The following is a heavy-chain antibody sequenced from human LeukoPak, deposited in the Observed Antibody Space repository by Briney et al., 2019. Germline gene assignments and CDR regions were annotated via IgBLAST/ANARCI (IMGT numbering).Heavy chain of an antibody. V-gene: IGHV1-46*01. CDR1: GYTFTSYY. Sequence: ASVKVSCKASGYTFTSYYMHWVRQAPGQGLEWMGIINPSGGSTSYAQTFQGRVTMTRDTSTSTVYMELSSLRSEDTAVYYCARDPNRYAAAHAFEYWGQGTLVTVSS. CDR2: INPSGGST. D-gene: IGHD6-13*01. CDR3: ARDPNRYAAAHAFEY. J-gene: IGHJ4*02.